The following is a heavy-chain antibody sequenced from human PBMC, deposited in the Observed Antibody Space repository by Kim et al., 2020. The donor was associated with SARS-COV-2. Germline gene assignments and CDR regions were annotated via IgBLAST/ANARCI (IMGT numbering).Heavy chain of an antibody. CDR1: GFTFDDYA. CDR3: AKDKGVGYSYGYEYYYYYYDIDV. J-gene: IGHJ6*02. V-gene: IGHV3-9*01. D-gene: IGHD5-18*01. CDR2: ISWNSGSI. Sequence: GGSLRLSCAASGFTFDDYAMHWVRQAPGKGLEWVSGISWNSGSIGYADSVKGRFTISRDNAKNSLYLQMNSLRAEDTALYYCAKDKGVGYSYGYEYYYYYYDIDVWGQGTTVTVSS.